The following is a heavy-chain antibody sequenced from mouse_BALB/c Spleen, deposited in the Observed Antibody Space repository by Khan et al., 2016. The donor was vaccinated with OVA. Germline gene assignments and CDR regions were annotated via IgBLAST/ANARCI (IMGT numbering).Heavy chain of an antibody. CDR1: GYTFTSHT. CDR2: INPRSDYT. CDR3: ESHTTEYALDY. Sequence: QVRLQQSGAELARPGASVKMSCKASGYTFTSHTMHWVKQRPGQGLEWIGYINPRSDYTQYTQKFNDKATLTADISSSTAYMQLSSLTSEDSAVDYCESHTTEYALDYWGQGTSVTVSS. J-gene: IGHJ4*01. D-gene: IGHD2-12*01. V-gene: IGHV1-4*01.